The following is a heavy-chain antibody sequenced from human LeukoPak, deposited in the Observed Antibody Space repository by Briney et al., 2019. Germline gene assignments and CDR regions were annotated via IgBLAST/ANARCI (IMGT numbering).Heavy chain of an antibody. J-gene: IGHJ3*01. V-gene: IGHV1-69*01. CDR2: IIPIFGTA. Sequence: WASVKVSCKASVGTFSSYAISWVRQAPGQGLEWMGGIIPIFGTANYAQKFQGRVTITADESTSTAYMELSSLRSEDTAVYYCASDYSSDSEGFDFWGHGTMVTVSS. D-gene: IGHD2-21*01. CDR1: VGTFSSYA. CDR3: ASDYSSDSEGFDF.